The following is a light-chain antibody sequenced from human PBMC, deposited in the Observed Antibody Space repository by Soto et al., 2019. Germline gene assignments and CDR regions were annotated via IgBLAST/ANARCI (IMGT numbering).Light chain of an antibody. CDR1: SSNIGHNY. CDR3: GTWDSSLTAV. V-gene: IGLV1-51*01. J-gene: IGLJ2*01. CDR2: DNN. Sequence: QSVLTQPPSLSAAPGQRVTISCSGSSSNIGHNYVSWYQQFPGTAPKLLIYDNNKRPSGIPDRFSGSKSGTSATLVITGLQTGDEADYYCGTWDSSLTAVFGGGTKVTVL.